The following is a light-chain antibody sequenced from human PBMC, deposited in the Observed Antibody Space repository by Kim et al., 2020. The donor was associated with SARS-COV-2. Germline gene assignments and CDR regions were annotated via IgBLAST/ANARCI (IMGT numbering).Light chain of an antibody. CDR2: YDS. J-gene: IGLJ1*01. CDR3: QVWDSSSDHPV. Sequence: APGKTARVTGGGNHMGTKIVHWYQQKPGQAPVLVIYYDSDRPSGIPERFSGSNSGNTATLTISRVEAGDEADYYCQVWDSSSDHPVFGTGTKVTVL. V-gene: IGLV3-21*04. CDR1: HMGTKI.